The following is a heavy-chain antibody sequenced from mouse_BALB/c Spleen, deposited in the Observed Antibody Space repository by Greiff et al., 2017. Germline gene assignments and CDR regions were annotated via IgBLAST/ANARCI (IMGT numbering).Heavy chain of an antibody. J-gene: IGHJ3*01. CDR1: GYTFTSYT. CDR3: AHRSWFAY. D-gene: IGHD2-14*01. CDR2: INPSSGYT. V-gene: IGHV1-4*02. Sequence: QVQLKESAAELARPGASVKMSCKASGYTFTSYTMHWVKQRPGQGLEWIGYINPSSGYTEYNQKFKDKTTLTADKSSSTAYMQLSSLTSEDSAVYYCAHRSWFAYWGQGTLVTVSA.